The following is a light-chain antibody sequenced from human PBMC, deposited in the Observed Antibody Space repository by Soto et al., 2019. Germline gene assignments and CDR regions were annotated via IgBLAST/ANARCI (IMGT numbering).Light chain of an antibody. J-gene: IGKJ1*01. CDR1: QSVSSSY. Sequence: EIVLTQSQGTLYLSPGERATLSCRASQSVSSSYLAWDQQKPGQAPRLLIYGASGRATGIPDSFSGNGSGTAFTLTISRLEPEDFAVYYCQQYGSAPPWTFDQATNVDIK. CDR2: GAS. CDR3: QQYGSAPPWT. V-gene: IGKV3-20*01.